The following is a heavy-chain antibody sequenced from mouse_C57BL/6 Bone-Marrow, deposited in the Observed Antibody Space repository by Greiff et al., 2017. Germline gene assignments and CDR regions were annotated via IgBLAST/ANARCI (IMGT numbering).Heavy chain of an antibody. D-gene: IGHD1-1*01. CDR3: AMGSTWYFDV. V-gene: IGHV5-17*01. J-gene: IGHJ1*03. CDR2: ISSGSSTI. CDR1: GFTFSDYG. Sequence: EVNVVESGGGLVKPGGSLKLSCAASGFTFSDYGMHWVRQAPEKGLEWVAYISSGSSTIYYADTVKGRFTISRDNAKNTLFLQMTSLRSEDTAMYYCAMGSTWYFDVWGTGTTVTVSS.